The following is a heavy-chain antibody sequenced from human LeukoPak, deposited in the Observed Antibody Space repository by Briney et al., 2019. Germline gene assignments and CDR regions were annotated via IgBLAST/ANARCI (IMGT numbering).Heavy chain of an antibody. CDR2: INHSGST. J-gene: IGHJ5*02. CDR1: GGSFSGYY. Sequence: TSETLSLTCAVYGGSFSGYYWSWIRQPTGKGLEWIGEINHSGSTNYNPSLKSRVTISVDTSKNQFSLKLSSVTAADTAVYYCARGSRGGYSYGLNWFDPWGQGTLVTVSS. CDR3: ARGSRGGYSYGLNWFDP. V-gene: IGHV4-34*01. D-gene: IGHD5-18*01.